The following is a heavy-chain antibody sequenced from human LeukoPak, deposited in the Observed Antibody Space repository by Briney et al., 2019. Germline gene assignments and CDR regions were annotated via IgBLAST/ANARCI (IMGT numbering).Heavy chain of an antibody. CDR1: GGTFSSYA. Sequence: SVKVSCKASGGTFSSYAISWVRQAPGQGLEWMGGIIPIFGTANYAQTFQGRVTITADESTSTAYMELSSLRSEDTAVYYCASRARWADGYNYGDSSPFDYWGQGTLVTVSS. CDR2: IIPIFGTA. V-gene: IGHV1-69*13. J-gene: IGHJ4*02. CDR3: ASRARWADGYNYGDSSPFDY. D-gene: IGHD5-12*01.